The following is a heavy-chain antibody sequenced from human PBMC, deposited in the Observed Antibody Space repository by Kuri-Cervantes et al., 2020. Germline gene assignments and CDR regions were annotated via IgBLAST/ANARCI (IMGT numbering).Heavy chain of an antibody. D-gene: IGHD2-15*01. CDR3: ARTLYCSGGSCYPDY. V-gene: IGHV2-5*05. CDR2: IYWDDDK. CDR1: GFPLSTSGVG. Sequence: SGPTLVKPTQTLTLTCTFSGFPLSTSGVGVGWIRQPPGKALEWLALIYWDDDKRYGPSLKSRLTITKDTSKNQVVLTMTNMDPVDTATYYCARTLYCSGGSCYPDYWGQGTLVTVS. J-gene: IGHJ4*02.